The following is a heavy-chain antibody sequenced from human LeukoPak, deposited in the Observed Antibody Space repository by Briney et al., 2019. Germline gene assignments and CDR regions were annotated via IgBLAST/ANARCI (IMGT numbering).Heavy chain of an antibody. CDR1: GFTFSSYS. J-gene: IGHJ4*02. D-gene: IGHD2-21*01. CDR2: ISSSSSTI. CDR3: ARVMIAFPPDY. Sequence: PGGSLRLSCAASGFTFSSYSMNWVRQAPGKGLEWVSYISSSSSTIYYADSVKGRFTISRDNAKNSLYLQMNGLRDEDTAVYYCARVMIAFPPDYWGQGTLVTVSS. V-gene: IGHV3-48*02.